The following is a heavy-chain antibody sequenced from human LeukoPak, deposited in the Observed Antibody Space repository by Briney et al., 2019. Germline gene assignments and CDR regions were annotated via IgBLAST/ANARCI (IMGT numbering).Heavy chain of an antibody. CDR3: AKDPRRYSRTGGYFDY. Sequence: GGSLRLSCAASGFTFSSYGMTWVRQAPGKGLEWVSFISTSSSYIYYADSVKGRFTISRDNAKNSLYLQMNSLRAEDTAVYYCAKDPRRYSRTGGYFDYWGQGTLVTVSS. V-gene: IGHV3-21*01. J-gene: IGHJ4*02. CDR2: ISTSSSYI. D-gene: IGHD6-13*01. CDR1: GFTFSSYG.